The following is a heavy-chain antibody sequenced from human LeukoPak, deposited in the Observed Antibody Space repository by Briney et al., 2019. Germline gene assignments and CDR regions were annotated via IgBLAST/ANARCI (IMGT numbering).Heavy chain of an antibody. D-gene: IGHD6-13*01. CDR2: IIPILGIA. J-gene: IGHJ6*02. Sequence: SVKVSCKASGGTFSSYAISWVRQAPGRGLEWMGRIIPILGIANYAQKFQGRVTITADKSTSTAYMELSSLRSEDTAVYYCARVIAAAGSYYYYGMDVWGQGTTVTVSS. V-gene: IGHV1-69*04. CDR1: GGTFSSYA. CDR3: ARVIAAAGSYYYYGMDV.